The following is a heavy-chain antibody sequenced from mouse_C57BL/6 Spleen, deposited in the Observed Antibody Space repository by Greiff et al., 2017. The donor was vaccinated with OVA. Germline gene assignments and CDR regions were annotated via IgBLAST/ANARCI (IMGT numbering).Heavy chain of an antibody. D-gene: IGHD1-1*01. J-gene: IGHJ2*01. Sequence: VQLQQSGAELVRPGSSVKLSCKASGYTFTSYWMHWVKQRPIQGLEWIGNIDPSDSETHYNQKFKDKATLTVDKSSSTAYMQLSSLTSEDSAVYYCARGATVVPLDYWGQGTTLTVSS. CDR1: GYTFTSYW. CDR2: IDPSDSET. V-gene: IGHV1-52*01. CDR3: ARGATVVPLDY.